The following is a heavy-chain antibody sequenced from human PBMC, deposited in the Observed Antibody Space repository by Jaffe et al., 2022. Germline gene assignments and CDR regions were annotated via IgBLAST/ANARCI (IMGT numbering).Heavy chain of an antibody. J-gene: IGHJ4*02. CDR2: INHSGST. CDR3: ARGKNTVTEDY. D-gene: IGHD2-21*02. CDR1: GGSINTGHW. Sequence: QVQLQESGPGLVKPSETLSLTCAVSGGSINTGHWWSWVRQPPGKGLEWIGEINHSGSTNYSPSLKSRVTISIDKSKNQFFLKLSSVTAADTAVYYCARGKNTVTEDYWGQGTLVTVSS. V-gene: IGHV4-4*02.